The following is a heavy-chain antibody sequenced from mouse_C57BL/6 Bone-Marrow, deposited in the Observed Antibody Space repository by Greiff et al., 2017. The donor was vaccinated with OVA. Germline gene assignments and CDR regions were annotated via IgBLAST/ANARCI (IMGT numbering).Heavy chain of an antibody. D-gene: IGHD3-1*01. Sequence: QVHVKQSGAELVKPGASVKMSCKASGYTFTSYWITWVKQRPGQGLEWIGDIYPGSGSTNYNEKFKSKATLTVDTSSSTAYMQLSSLTSEDSAVYYCAKGYYLYYYAMDYWGQGTSVTVSS. CDR1: GYTFTSYW. J-gene: IGHJ4*01. V-gene: IGHV1-55*01. CDR2: IYPGSGST. CDR3: AKGYYLYYYAMDY.